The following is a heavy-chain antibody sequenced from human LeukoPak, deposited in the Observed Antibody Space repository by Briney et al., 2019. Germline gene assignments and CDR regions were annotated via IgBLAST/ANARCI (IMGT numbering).Heavy chain of an antibody. CDR3: AKDTSWFTSAFDI. D-gene: IGHD3-10*01. CDR1: GFTFSSYW. Sequence: GGSLRLSCAASGFTFSSYWMSWVRQAPGKGLEWVANIKQDGSEKYYVDSVKGRFTISRDNAKNSLYLQMDSLRTEDTAFYYCAKDTSWFTSAFDIWGQGTMVTVSS. J-gene: IGHJ3*02. V-gene: IGHV3-7*03. CDR2: IKQDGSEK.